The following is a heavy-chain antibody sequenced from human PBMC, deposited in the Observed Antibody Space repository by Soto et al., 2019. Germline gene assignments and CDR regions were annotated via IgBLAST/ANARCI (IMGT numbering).Heavy chain of an antibody. CDR1: GFPCGSYD. CDR3: ARATATGGGAFDF. Sequence: GSLRLSCAASGFPCGSYDMTWVRQAPGKGLEWVSTILVDGRTFYVDSVKGRFTISRDNSRNTVYLQMNSLTAGDTALYYCARATATGGGAFDFCGQGTMVTVSS. V-gene: IGHV3-23*01. J-gene: IGHJ3*01. CDR2: ILVDGRT. D-gene: IGHD2-8*02.